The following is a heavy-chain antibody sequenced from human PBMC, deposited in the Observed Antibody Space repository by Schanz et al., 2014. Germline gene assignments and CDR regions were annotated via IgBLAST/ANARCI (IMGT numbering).Heavy chain of an antibody. V-gene: IGHV3-11*03. CDR1: GFTFSNYA. CDR2: ISSGSSYA. Sequence: VQLLESGGGLVRPGGSLRLSCAASGFTFSNYAMSWVRQAPGKGLEWVSDISSGSSYANYADSVKGRFTISRDNAKNSLYLQMNSLKTEDTAMYYCARRASCSRIGCPFDSWGQGTLVTVSS. J-gene: IGHJ4*02. CDR3: ARRASCSRIGCPFDS. D-gene: IGHD2-2*01.